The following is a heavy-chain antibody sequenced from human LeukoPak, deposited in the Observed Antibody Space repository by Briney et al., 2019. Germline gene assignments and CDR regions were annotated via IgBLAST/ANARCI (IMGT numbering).Heavy chain of an antibody. CDR2: IYHSGST. CDR1: GYSISSGYY. J-gene: IGHJ5*02. Sequence: SETLSLTCAVSGYSISSGYYWGWIRQPPGKGLEWIGSIYHSGSTYYNPSLKSRVTISVDTSKNQFSLKLSSVTAADTAVYYCARVARARYSSSPRRWFDPWGQGTLVTVSS. CDR3: ARVARARYSSSPRRWFDP. D-gene: IGHD6-6*01. V-gene: IGHV4-38-2*01.